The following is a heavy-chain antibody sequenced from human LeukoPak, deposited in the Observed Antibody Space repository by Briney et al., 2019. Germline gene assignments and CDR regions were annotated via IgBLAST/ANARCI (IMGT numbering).Heavy chain of an antibody. J-gene: IGHJ4*02. V-gene: IGHV3-48*03. CDR2: ISGRSSLI. Sequence: GGSLRLSCAASGFTFSSYEMNWVRQAPGKGLEWVSYISGRSSLIYYADSVKGRFTISRDNAKNSLYLQMNSLRAEDTAAYYCARDLYYYDSSGHYLFDYWGQGTLVTVSS. CDR1: GFTFSSYE. D-gene: IGHD3-22*01. CDR3: ARDLYYYDSSGHYLFDY.